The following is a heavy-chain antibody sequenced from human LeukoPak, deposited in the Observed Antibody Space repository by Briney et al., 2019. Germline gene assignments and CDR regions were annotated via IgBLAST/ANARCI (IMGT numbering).Heavy chain of an antibody. D-gene: IGHD3-22*01. V-gene: IGHV3-7*03. CDR3: ATPLDYYDSSGYHQGGD. Sequence: GGSLRLSCAASGFTFSSHWMTWVRQAPGKGLEWVANIKQDGGKKNYVDSVKGRFTISRDNTKNSLYLQMNSLRAEDTAVYYCATPLDYYDSSGYHQGGDWGQGTLVTVSS. CDR2: IKQDGGKK. J-gene: IGHJ4*02. CDR1: GFTFSSHW.